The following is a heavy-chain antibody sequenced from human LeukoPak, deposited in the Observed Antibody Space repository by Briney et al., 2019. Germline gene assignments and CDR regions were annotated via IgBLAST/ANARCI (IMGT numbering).Heavy chain of an antibody. CDR1: GGSISSSSYY. J-gene: IGHJ4*02. CDR3: ARRDWTKRGFDY. V-gene: IGHV4-39*01. CDR2: IYYRGST. Sequence: PSETLSLTCTVSGGSISSSSYYWGWIRQPPGKGLEWIGCIYYRGSTYYNPSLKRRVTISVDTPKHQFSLTLSSVPAADTAVYYCARRDWTKRGFDYWGQGPLVTVSS. D-gene: IGHD1/OR15-1a*01.